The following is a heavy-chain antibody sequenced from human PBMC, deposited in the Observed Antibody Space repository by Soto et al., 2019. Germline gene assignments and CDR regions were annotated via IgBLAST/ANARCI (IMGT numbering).Heavy chain of an antibody. CDR3: ARDTPYSSGYSSVDKKVIDY. Sequence: GGSLRLSCAASEFNFSSYAMHWVRQAPGNGLEWVAVISYGGSNKYYADSVKGRFTSSRDNSKNTLYLRMNSLRAEDTAVYYRARDTPYSSGYSSVDKKVIDYWGQGTLVTVSS. V-gene: IGHV3-30-3*01. CDR1: EFNFSSYA. J-gene: IGHJ4*02. CDR2: ISYGGSNK. D-gene: IGHD3-22*01.